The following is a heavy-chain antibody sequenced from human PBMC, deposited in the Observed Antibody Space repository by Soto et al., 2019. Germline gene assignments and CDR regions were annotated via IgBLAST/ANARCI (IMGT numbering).Heavy chain of an antibody. D-gene: IGHD6-13*01. CDR1: GGPISSSSSY. CDR3: VTTRGIAVGGSFDH. Sequence: PSETLSLTCTVSGGPISSSSSYWGWVRQPPGKGLEWMATIYSGSTYQNPSLKSRVTISVDTSKNQFSLKLSSVAAPDTAIYYCVTTRGIAVGGSFDHWGQGTLVTVSS. CDR2: IYSGST. V-gene: IGHV4-39*01. J-gene: IGHJ5*02.